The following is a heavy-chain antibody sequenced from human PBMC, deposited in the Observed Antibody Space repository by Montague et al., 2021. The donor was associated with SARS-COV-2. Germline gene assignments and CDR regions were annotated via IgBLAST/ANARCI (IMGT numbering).Heavy chain of an antibody. D-gene: IGHD3-3*01. V-gene: IGHV3-74*03. Sequence: SLRLSCAVSGFTFSTYWMVWVRQAPGKGLVWVARINGDGSYTKYADYGKGRSTISRDNAKSTLYLQMNSLRVEDTAVYFCVREEIFYYYMDVWGKGTTVTVT. CDR3: VREEIFYYYMDV. J-gene: IGHJ6*03. CDR2: INGDGSYT. CDR1: GFTFSTYW.